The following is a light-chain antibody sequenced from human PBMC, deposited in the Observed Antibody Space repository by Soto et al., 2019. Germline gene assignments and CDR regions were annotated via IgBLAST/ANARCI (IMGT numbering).Light chain of an antibody. CDR3: TSYTSSVTLV. V-gene: IGLV2-14*01. CDR1: SSDVGAHNY. J-gene: IGLJ3*02. CDR2: DVI. Sequence: QSALTQPASVSGSPGQSITISCTGTSSDVGAHNYVSWYQQHPGKVPKLIIYDVINRPSGVSSRFSGSKSVNTASLTISGLQAEDEADYYCTSYTSSVTLVFGGGTKLTVL.